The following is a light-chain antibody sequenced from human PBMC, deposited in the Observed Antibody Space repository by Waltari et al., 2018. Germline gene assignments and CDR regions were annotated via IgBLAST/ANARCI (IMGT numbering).Light chain of an antibody. J-gene: IGKJ4*01. CDR1: QSVLYSAKNKDY. V-gene: IGKV4-1*01. CDR3: QQYYGVPLT. CDR2: WAS. Sequence: DIVMTQSPDFLAVSLGERATINCKSSQSVLYSAKNKDYLAWYQQKPGQPPKLLLYWASTRESGVPDRVSGSGSGTDFTLTISSLQAEDVAVYYCQQYYGVPLTFGGGTKVEIK.